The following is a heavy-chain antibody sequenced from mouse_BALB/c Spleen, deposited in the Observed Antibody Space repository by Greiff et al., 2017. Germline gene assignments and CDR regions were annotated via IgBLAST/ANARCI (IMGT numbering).Heavy chain of an antibody. D-gene: IGHD2-14*01. CDR2: ILPGSGST. CDR1: GFNIKDTY. CDR3: ARGQAYYRTWFAY. Sequence: VQLQQSGAELVKPGASVKLSCTASGFNIKDTYMHWVKQRPGHGLEWIGEILPGSGSTNYNEKFKGKATFTADTSSNTAYMQLSSLTSEDSAVYYCARGQAYYRTWFAYWGQGTLVTVSA. J-gene: IGHJ3*01. V-gene: IGHV1-9*01.